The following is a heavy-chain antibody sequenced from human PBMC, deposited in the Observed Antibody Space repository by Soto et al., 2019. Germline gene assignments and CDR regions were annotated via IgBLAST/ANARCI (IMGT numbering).Heavy chain of an antibody. CDR1: GGSFSGYY. V-gene: IGHV4-34*01. CDR2: INHSGST. J-gene: IGHJ6*02. Sequence: ETLSLTCAVYGGSFSGYYWSWIRQPPGKGLEWIGEINHSGSTNYNPSLKSRVTISVDTSKNQFSLKLSPVTAADTAVYYCARHEEWGPFNYGMDVWGQGTKVTVSS. D-gene: IGHD3-16*01. CDR3: ARHEEWGPFNYGMDV.